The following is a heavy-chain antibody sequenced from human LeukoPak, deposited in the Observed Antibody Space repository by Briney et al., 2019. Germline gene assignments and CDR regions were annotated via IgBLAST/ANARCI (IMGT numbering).Heavy chain of an antibody. Sequence: GRSLRLSCAASGFTFSSYGMHWVRQAPGKGLEWVAVISYDGSNKYYADSVKGRFTISRDNSKNTLYLQMNSLRAEDTAVYYCARDGYNWVFDYWGQGTQVTVSS. V-gene: IGHV3-30*03. CDR2: ISYDGSNK. CDR1: GFTFSSYG. D-gene: IGHD5-24*01. J-gene: IGHJ4*02. CDR3: ARDGYNWVFDY.